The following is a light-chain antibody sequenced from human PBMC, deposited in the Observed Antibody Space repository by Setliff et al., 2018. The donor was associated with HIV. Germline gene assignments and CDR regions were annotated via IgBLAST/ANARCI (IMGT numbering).Light chain of an antibody. CDR3: TSYTTGSTLYV. J-gene: IGLJ1*01. Sequence: QSALAQPRSVSGSPGQSVTISCTGTSSDIGGYSFVSWYQQHPGKAPKLMIFQVNNRPSGVSNRFSGSKSGNTASLTISGLQAEDDADYYCTSYTTGSTLYVFGTGTKVTVL. V-gene: IGLV2-14*01. CDR2: QVN. CDR1: SSDIGGYSF.